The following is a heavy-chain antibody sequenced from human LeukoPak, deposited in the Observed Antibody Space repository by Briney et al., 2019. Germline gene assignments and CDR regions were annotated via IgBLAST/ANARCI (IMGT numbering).Heavy chain of an antibody. J-gene: IGHJ5*02. CDR2: IYHSGST. Sequence: SQTLSLTCAVSGGSISSGGYSWSWIRQPPGKGLEWIGYIYHSGSTYYNPSLKSRVTISVDTSKNQFSLKLSSVTAADTAVYYCARGRPYDYVWGSYRRSRGFDPWGQGTLVTVSS. CDR3: ARGRPYDYVWGSYRRSRGFDP. D-gene: IGHD3-16*02. CDR1: GGSISSGGYS. V-gene: IGHV4-30-2*01.